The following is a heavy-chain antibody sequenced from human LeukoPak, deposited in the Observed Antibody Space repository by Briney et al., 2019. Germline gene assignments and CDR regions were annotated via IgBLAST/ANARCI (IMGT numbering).Heavy chain of an antibody. CDR2: INHSGSS. V-gene: IGHV4-34*01. CDR1: GGSFSGYY. Sequence: SETLSLTCAVYGGSFSGYYWSWIRQPPGKGLDWIGEINHSGSSNYNPCLKRRVTMSVDTYKNQFSLKLSSVTAADTAVYYCGRGPAAATDWGQGTLVTVSS. D-gene: IGHD2-15*01. CDR3: GRGPAAATD. J-gene: IGHJ4*02.